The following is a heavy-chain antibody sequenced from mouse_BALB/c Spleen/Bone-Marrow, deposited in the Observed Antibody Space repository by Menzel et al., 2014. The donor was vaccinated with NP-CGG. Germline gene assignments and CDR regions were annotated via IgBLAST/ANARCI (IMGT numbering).Heavy chain of an antibody. D-gene: IGHD2-2*01. V-gene: IGHV1-69*02. CDR1: GYTSTNYW. CDR2: IYPSDSYT. CDR3: TRWLPYAMDY. Sequence: QVHVKQSGAELVRPGASVKLSCKASGYTSTNYWINWVKQRPGQGLEWIGNIYPSDSYTNYNQKFKDKATLTVDKSSSTAYMQLSSPTSEDSAVYYCTRWLPYAMDYWGQGTSVTVSS. J-gene: IGHJ4*01.